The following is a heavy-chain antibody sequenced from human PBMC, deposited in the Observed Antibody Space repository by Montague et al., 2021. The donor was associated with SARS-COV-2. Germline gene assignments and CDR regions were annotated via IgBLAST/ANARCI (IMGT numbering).Heavy chain of an antibody. Sequence: SLRLSCAASGFTFSSYKMNWVRQAPGKGLEWVSYISSSSSTIYYADSVKGRFTISRDNAKNSLYLQMNSLRAEDTAVYYCARGHFDWCALYYYYYYGMDVWGQGTTVTVSS. D-gene: IGHD3-9*01. CDR1: GFTFSSYK. CDR3: ARGHFDWCALYYYYYYGMDV. CDR2: ISSSSSTI. J-gene: IGHJ6*02. V-gene: IGHV3-48*03.